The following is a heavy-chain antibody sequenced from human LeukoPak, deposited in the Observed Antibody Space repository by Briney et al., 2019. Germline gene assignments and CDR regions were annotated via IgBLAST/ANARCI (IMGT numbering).Heavy chain of an antibody. CDR1: GYTFTGYY. CDR2: INPNSGGT. J-gene: IGHJ5*02. D-gene: IGHD3-10*01. Sequence: ASVKVSCKASGYTFTGYYMHWVRQAPGQGLEWMGWINPNSGGTSYAQKFQGRVTMTRDTTISTAYMELSRLRSDDTAVYYCACHGPKYYGGIGWFDPWGQGTLVTVSS. CDR3: ACHGPKYYGGIGWFDP. V-gene: IGHV1-2*02.